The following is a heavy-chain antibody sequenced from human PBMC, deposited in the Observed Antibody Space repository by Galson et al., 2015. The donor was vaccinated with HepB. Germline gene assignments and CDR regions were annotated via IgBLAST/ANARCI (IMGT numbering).Heavy chain of an antibody. D-gene: IGHD6-13*01. Sequence: SLRLSCAASGFTFSDYYMSWIRQAPGKGLEWVSYISSSSSHTNYADSVKGRFTISRDNAKNSLYLQMNSLGAEDTAVYYCARDYEDSSSHSSGVQWGSKLQRENWLDPWGQGTLVTVFS. V-gene: IGHV3-11*06. CDR1: GFTFSDYY. J-gene: IGHJ5*02. CDR2: ISSSSSHT. CDR3: ARDYEDSSSHSSGVQWGSKLQRENWLDP.